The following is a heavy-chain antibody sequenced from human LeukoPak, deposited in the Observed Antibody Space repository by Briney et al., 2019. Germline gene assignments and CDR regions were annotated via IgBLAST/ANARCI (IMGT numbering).Heavy chain of an antibody. V-gene: IGHV4-34*01. CDR2: INHSGST. Sequence: SETLSLTCAVYGGSFSGYYWSWIRQPPGKGLEWIGEINHSGSTNYNPSLKSRVTISVDTSKNQFSLKLSSVTAADTAVYYCAFNTVYYYYGMDVWGQGTTVTVSS. D-gene: IGHD4-11*01. J-gene: IGHJ6*02. CDR3: AFNTVYYYYGMDV. CDR1: GGSFSGYY.